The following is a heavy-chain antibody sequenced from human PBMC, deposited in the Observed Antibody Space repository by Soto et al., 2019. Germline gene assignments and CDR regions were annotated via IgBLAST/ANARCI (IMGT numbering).Heavy chain of an antibody. CDR1: GDSISNYY. V-gene: IGHV4-59*08. CDR2: IYNSESA. Sequence: SETLSLTCTLSGDSISNYYWSWISQPPGKGLEWIGYIYNSESASYNPSLKSRVTISVDTSKIQFSLKLSSVTAADTAVYYCARLDTNYYYMDVWGEGTTVTVSS. D-gene: IGHD3-3*01. J-gene: IGHJ6*03. CDR3: ARLDTNYYYMDV.